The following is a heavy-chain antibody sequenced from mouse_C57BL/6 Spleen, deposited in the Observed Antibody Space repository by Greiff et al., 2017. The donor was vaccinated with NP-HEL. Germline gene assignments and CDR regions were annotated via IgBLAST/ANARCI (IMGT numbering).Heavy chain of an antibody. J-gene: IGHJ2*01. D-gene: IGHD1-1*01. Sequence: VQLQQSGAELVKPGASVKLSCKASGYTFTSYWMHWVKQRPGQGLEWIGMIHPNSGSTNYNEKFKSKATLTVDKSSSTAYMQLSSLTSEDSAVYYCHYYGSSYELDYWGQGTTLTVSS. CDR2: IHPNSGST. CDR1: GYTFTSYW. CDR3: HYYGSSYELDY. V-gene: IGHV1-64*01.